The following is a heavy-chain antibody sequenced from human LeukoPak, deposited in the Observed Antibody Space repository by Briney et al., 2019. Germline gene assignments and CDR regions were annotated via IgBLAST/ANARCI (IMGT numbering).Heavy chain of an antibody. D-gene: IGHD3-3*01. J-gene: IGHJ4*02. CDR3: ARGVHYDFWSGYYRY. CDR1: GGSFSGYY. V-gene: IGHV4-34*01. CDR2: INHSGST. Sequence: PSGTLSLTCAVYGGSFSGYYWNWIRQPPGKGLEWIGEINHSGSTNYNPSLKSRVTISVDTSKNQFSLKLSSVTAADTAVYYCARGVHYDFWSGYYRYWGQGSLVTVSS.